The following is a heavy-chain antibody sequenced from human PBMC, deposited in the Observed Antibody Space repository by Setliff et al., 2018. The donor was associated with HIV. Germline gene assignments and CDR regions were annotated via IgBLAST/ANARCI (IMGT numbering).Heavy chain of an antibody. D-gene: IGHD3-22*01. V-gene: IGHV4-59*12. CDR1: GGSISTYY. CDR3: ARGGGYDRSGYYPFDY. J-gene: IGHJ4*02. Sequence: SETLSLTCTVSGGSISTYYWSWIRQPPGKGLEWIGYIYSSGSTDYNPSLKSRVTISVDTSKNQFSMKLSSVTAADTAVYYCARGGGYDRSGYYPFDYWGQGTPVTSPQ. CDR2: IYSSGST.